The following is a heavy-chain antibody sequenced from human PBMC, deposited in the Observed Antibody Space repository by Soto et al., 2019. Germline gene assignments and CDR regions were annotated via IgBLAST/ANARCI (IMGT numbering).Heavy chain of an antibody. V-gene: IGHV1-69*12. D-gene: IGHD6-13*01. CDR3: ARATSAPGTFRDDASDT. Sequence: QVQLVQSGAEVKKPGSSVKVACKVSGDTFSNYVINWVRQAPGQGLEWMGAIVPIFRTANYAQKFQGRVTITADEFTITAYMAMSGLRSDDTATYYCARATSAPGTFRDDASDTWGQGTLVTVSS. CDR2: IVPIFRTA. J-gene: IGHJ3*02. CDR1: GDTFSNYV.